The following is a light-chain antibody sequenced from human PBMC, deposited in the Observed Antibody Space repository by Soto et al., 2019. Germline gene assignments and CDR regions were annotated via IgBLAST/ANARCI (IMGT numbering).Light chain of an antibody. CDR2: AVT. CDR3: SSFTTTDTWV. CDR1: SSDVGGSNY. V-gene: IGLV2-14*01. Sequence: QSALTRPASVSGSPRQSITITCTGTSSDVGGSNYVSWHQQRPGKVPKLIIYAVTNRPSGVSTRFSGSKSGNTAFLTISALQAEDDADYYCSSFTTTDTWVFGGGTKVTVL. J-gene: IGLJ3*02.